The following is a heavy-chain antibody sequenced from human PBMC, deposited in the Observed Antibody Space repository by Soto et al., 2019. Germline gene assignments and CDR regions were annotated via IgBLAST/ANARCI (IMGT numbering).Heavy chain of an antibody. J-gene: IGHJ3*02. Sequence: GGSLRLSCAASGFTFSSYAMSWVRQAPGKGLEWVSAISGSGGSTYYADSVKGRFTISRDNSKNTLYLQMNSLRAEDTAVYYCAKDEGKWELPPDAFDIWGQGTMVTVAS. V-gene: IGHV3-23*01. D-gene: IGHD1-26*01. CDR1: GFTFSSYA. CDR2: ISGSGGST. CDR3: AKDEGKWELPPDAFDI.